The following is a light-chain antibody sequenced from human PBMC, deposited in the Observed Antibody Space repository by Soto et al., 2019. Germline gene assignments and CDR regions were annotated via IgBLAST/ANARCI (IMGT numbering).Light chain of an antibody. CDR2: GVS. J-gene: IGLJ2*01. V-gene: IGLV2-14*03. CDR3: SSYTGSSTVL. Sequence: QSALTQPASVSGSPGQSLTISCTGTSSDVGSYNYVSWYQHHPGKAPKLMIFGVSNRPSGVSNRFSGSMSDNTASLTISGLQAEDEADYYCSSYTGSSTVLFGGGTKLTVL. CDR1: SSDVGSYNY.